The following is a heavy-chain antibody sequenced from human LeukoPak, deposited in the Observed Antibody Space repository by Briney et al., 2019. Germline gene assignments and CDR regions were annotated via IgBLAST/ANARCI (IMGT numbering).Heavy chain of an antibody. D-gene: IGHD3-10*01. CDR2: ISYDGSNK. J-gene: IGHJ4*02. Sequence: GGSLRLSCAASGFTFSSYGMHWVRQAPGKGLEWVAVISYDGSNKYYADSVKGRFTTSRDNSKNTLYLQMNSLRAEDTAVYYCAKASLLPWFGGSPAENYFDYWGQGTLVTVSS. CDR3: AKASLLPWFGGSPAENYFDY. CDR1: GFTFSSYG. V-gene: IGHV3-30*18.